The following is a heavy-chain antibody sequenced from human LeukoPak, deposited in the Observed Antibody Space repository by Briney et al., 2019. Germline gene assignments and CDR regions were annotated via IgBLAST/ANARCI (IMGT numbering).Heavy chain of an antibody. CDR3: ATLSDFWSGYYMRGGAFDI. D-gene: IGHD3-3*01. Sequence: ASVKVSCKASGYTFTGYYMHWVRQAPGQGLEWMGWINPNSGGTNYAQKFQGRVTMTRDTSISTAYMELSRLRSDDTAMYYCATLSDFWSGYYMRGGAFDIWGQGTMVTVSS. CDR2: INPNSGGT. CDR1: GYTFTGYY. V-gene: IGHV1-2*02. J-gene: IGHJ3*02.